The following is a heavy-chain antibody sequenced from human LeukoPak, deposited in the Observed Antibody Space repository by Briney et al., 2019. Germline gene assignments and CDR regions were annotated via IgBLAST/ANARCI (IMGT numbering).Heavy chain of an antibody. CDR3: TRQYSSSYYSDY. J-gene: IGHJ4*02. D-gene: IGHD6-6*01. CDR2: INHSGTT. V-gene: IGHV4-34*01. Sequence: WETLSLTCAVSGGSFSGFYWSWIRQPPGGGLEWIADINHSGTTNYNPSLESRVTISVDTSKNQFSLNLKSMTAADTAVYYCTRQYSSSYYSDYWGQGTLVTVSS. CDR1: GGSFSGFY.